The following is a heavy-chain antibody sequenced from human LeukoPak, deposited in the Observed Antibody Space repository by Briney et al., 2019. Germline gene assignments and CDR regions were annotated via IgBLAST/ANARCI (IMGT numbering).Heavy chain of an antibody. CDR2: INHSGST. Sequence: SETLSLTCAVYGGSFSGYYWSWIRQPPGKGLEWIGEINHSGSTNYNPSLKSRVTISVDTSKNQFSLKLSSVTAADTAVYYCARLWPTPKSSSWSSGWFDPWGQGTLVTVSS. CDR1: GGSFSGYY. V-gene: IGHV4-34*01. CDR3: ARLWPTPKSSSWSSGWFDP. J-gene: IGHJ5*02. D-gene: IGHD6-13*01.